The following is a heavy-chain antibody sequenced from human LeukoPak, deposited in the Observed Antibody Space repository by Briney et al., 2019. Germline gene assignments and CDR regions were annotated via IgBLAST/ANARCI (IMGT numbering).Heavy chain of an antibody. CDR1: GFTFSXXX. J-gene: IGHJ5*02. CDR2: ISSSGXXX. V-gene: IGHV3-48*03. CDR3: ARGEFALA. Sequence: QPGGSLRLSCAASGFTFSXXXXNWVRQAPGXGLEWVSYISSSGXXXXXXXSVXXRFTISRDNAKKSLHLQMNSLRAEDTAVYYCARGEFALAWGQGTLVTVS.